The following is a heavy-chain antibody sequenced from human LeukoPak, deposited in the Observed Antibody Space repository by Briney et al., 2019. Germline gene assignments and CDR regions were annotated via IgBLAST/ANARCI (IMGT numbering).Heavy chain of an antibody. V-gene: IGHV3-7*01. CDR2: IKQDGSEK. J-gene: IGHJ4*02. Sequence: GGSLRLSCAASGFTFSSYWMSWVRQAPGKGLEWVANIKQDGSEKYYVDSVKGRFTISRDNAKNSLYLQMNGLRAEDTAVYYCARDRTYDSSGYSDYWGQGTLVTVSS. D-gene: IGHD3-22*01. CDR1: GFTFSSYW. CDR3: ARDRTYDSSGYSDY.